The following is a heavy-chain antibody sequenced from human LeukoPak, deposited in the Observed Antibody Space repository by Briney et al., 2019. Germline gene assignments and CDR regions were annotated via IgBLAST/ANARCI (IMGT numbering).Heavy chain of an antibody. CDR3: ARARESTGYYFVY. V-gene: IGHV1-2*02. CDR1: GYTITGYY. CDR2: INPNSGGT. Sequence: ASVKVSCKASGYTITGYYMHWVRQAPGQGLEWMGWINPNSGGTNYAQKFQGRVTMTRDTSISTAYMELSRLRSDDTAVYFCARARESTGYYFVYWGQGTLVTVSS. J-gene: IGHJ4*02. D-gene: IGHD2-2*01.